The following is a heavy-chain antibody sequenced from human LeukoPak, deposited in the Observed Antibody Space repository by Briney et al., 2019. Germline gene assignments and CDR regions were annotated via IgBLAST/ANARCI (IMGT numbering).Heavy chain of an antibody. Sequence: SETLSLTCTVSGGSISSYYWSWIRQPPGKGLEWIGYIYYSGSTNYNPSLKSRVTILVDTYKNQFSLKLSSVTAADTAVYYCARAAYDYVWGSYRRAYFDYWGQGTLVTVSS. D-gene: IGHD3-16*02. CDR3: ARAAYDYVWGSYRRAYFDY. CDR1: GGSISSYY. CDR2: IYYSGST. V-gene: IGHV4-59*01. J-gene: IGHJ4*02.